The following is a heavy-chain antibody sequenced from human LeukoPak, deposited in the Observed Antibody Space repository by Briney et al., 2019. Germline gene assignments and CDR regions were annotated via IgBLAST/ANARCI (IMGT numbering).Heavy chain of an antibody. D-gene: IGHD3-10*01. CDR3: AKSNGYGLVDI. Sequence: SSETLSLTCTVFGDSISTFYWSWIRQPAGKGLEWIGHIYTSGSTNYSPSLKSRVTMSVDTSKNQFFLKLSSVTAADTAVYYCAKSNGYGLVDIWGQGTMVTVSS. V-gene: IGHV4-4*07. J-gene: IGHJ3*02. CDR1: GDSISTFY. CDR2: IYTSGST.